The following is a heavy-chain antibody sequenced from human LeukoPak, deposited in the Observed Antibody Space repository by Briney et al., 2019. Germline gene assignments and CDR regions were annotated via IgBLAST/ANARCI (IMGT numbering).Heavy chain of an antibody. Sequence: PGGSLRLSCAASGFSFSSYAMSWVRQAPGKGLEWVSAICGSGHCTYYADSVKGRFTISGDNSKNTLYLQMNSLRAEDTAVYYCARERGREGATHYFDYWGQGTLVTVSS. CDR3: ARERGREGATHYFDY. J-gene: IGHJ4*02. V-gene: IGHV3-23*01. CDR2: ICGSGHCT. CDR1: GFSFSSYA. D-gene: IGHD1-26*01.